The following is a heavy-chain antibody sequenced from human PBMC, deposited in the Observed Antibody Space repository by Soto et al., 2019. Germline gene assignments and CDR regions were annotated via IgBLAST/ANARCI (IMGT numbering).Heavy chain of an antibody. Sequence: EVQLVESGGDLAQPGGSLRLSCAASGISVSNDYMSCVRQAPGKGLEWVSVIYNDGITSYADSVRGRFTISRDNSKNLVYLQMTSLRVEDTAVYSCARDLSSEVPLLDFDFWGQGTLVTVSS. CDR1: GISVSNDY. J-gene: IGHJ4*02. D-gene: IGHD2-2*01. CDR3: ARDLSSEVPLLDFDF. CDR2: IYNDGIT. V-gene: IGHV3-66*01.